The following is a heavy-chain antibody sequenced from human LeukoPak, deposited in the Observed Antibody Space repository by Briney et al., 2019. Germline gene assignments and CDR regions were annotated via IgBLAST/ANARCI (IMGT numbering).Heavy chain of an antibody. D-gene: IGHD5-12*01. CDR2: ISSSGSTI. CDR1: GFTFSNAW. J-gene: IGHJ6*02. Sequence: GGSLRLSCAASGFTFSNAWMSWIRQAPGKGLEWVSYISSSGSTIYYADSVKGRFTISRDNAKNSLYLQMNSLRAEDTAVYYCARDTITPWSYYYYGMDVWGQGTTVTVSS. CDR3: ARDTITPWSYYYYGMDV. V-gene: IGHV3-11*01.